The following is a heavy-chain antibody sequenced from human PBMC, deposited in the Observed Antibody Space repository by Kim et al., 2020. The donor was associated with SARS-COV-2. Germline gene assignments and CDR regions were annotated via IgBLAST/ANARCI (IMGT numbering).Heavy chain of an antibody. CDR1: GFIFSSFG. CDR3: GKGVGGVKDYGMDV. D-gene: IGHD2-8*02. J-gene: IGHJ6*02. CDR2: LSYDGSDT. Sequence: GGSLRLSCAASGFIFSSFGMHWVRQAQGKGLEWVATLSYDGSDTYHAESVRGRFTISRDNSKNTLYLQMTSLRSDDTAVYYCGKGVGGVKDYGMDVWGQG. V-gene: IGHV3-30*18.